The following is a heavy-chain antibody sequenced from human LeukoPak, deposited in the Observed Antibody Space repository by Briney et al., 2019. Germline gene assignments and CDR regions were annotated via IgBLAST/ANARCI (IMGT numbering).Heavy chain of an antibody. CDR2: ISYDGRNN. CDR3: ARAYAGSSGWYFHYYYGMDV. CDR1: GFPFSSYA. Sequence: GGSLRLSCAASGFPFSSYAMHWVRQAPGKGLEWVAVISYDGRNNYYADSVKGRFTISRDNSKNTLYLQMNSLRPEDTAVYFCARAYAGSSGWYFHYYYGMDVWGQGTTVTVSS. V-gene: IGHV3-30*04. J-gene: IGHJ6*02. D-gene: IGHD6-19*01.